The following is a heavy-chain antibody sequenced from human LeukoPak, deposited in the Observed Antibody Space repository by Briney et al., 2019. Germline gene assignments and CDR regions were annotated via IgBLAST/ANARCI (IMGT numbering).Heavy chain of an antibody. D-gene: IGHD3-3*02. J-gene: IGHJ3*02. CDR1: GFTFSSYG. Sequence: GGSLRLSCAASGFTFSSYGMHWVRQAPGRGLEWVSSVGGSDDTANYAASVTGRFTISRDNSKTSVYLQMSNLGAEDTAIYYCAKKSFSTGAFDIWGQGTMVTVSS. CDR2: VGGSDDTA. V-gene: IGHV3-23*01. CDR3: AKKSFSTGAFDI.